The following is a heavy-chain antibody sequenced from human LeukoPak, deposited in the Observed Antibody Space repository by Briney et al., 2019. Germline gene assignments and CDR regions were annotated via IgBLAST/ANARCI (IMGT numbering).Heavy chain of an antibody. CDR2: IYSGGST. CDR1: GFTVSSNY. V-gene: IGHV3-66*01. D-gene: IGHD3-3*01. J-gene: IGHJ4*02. CDR3: AMGRRFGVVIRGFDY. Sequence: GGSLRLSCAASGFTVSSNYMSWVRQAPGKGLEWVSVIYSGGSTYYADSVKGRFTISRDNSKNTLYLQMNSLRAEDMAVYYCAMGRRFGVVIRGFDYWGQGTLVTVSS.